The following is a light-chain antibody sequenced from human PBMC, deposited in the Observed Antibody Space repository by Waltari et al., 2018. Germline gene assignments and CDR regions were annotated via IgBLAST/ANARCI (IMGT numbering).Light chain of an antibody. CDR2: EVT. V-gene: IGLV2-11*01. Sequence: QSALTQPRSVSGSPGQSVTISCTGTSRYVGGYDYVSWYRHHPGKAPQVMIYEVTKRPSGVPDRFSGSRSGNTASLTISGLQADDEATYYCCSYAGTYTYVLFGGGTKLTVL. J-gene: IGLJ2*01. CDR3: CSYAGTYTYVL. CDR1: SRYVGGYDY.